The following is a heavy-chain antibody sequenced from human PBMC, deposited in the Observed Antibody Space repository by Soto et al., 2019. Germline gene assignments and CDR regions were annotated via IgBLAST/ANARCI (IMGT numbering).Heavy chain of an antibody. CDR2: IYYDGST. CDR3: ARAGPDAFDI. V-gene: IGHV4-39*07. J-gene: IGHJ3*02. CDR1: GASISSSSFY. Sequence: SETLSLTCTVSGASISSSSFYWGWIRQPPGKGLESIANIYYDGSTYYNPSLKSRVTISLDTSKNQFSLKLSSVTAADTAVYYCARAGPDAFDIWGQGTMVTVSS.